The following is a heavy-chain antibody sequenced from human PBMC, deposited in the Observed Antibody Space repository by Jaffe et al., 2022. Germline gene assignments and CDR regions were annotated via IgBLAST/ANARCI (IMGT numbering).Heavy chain of an antibody. V-gene: IGHV1-46*03. CDR2: INPSGGST. CDR1: GYTFTSYY. D-gene: IGHD3-3*01. J-gene: IGHJ4*02. CDR3: ARVGTIFGNVQYYFDY. Sequence: QVQLVQSGAEVKKPGASVKVSCKASGYTFTSYYMHWVRQAPGQGLEWMGIINPSGGSTSYAQKFQGRVTMTRDTSTSKVYMELSSLRSEDTAVYYCARVGTIFGNVQYYFDYWGQGTLVTVSS.